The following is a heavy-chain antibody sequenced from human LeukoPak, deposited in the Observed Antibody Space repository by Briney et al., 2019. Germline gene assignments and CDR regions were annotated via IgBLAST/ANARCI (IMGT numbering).Heavy chain of an antibody. V-gene: IGHV4-34*01. Sequence: SETLSLTCAVYGGSFSGYYWSWIRQPPGKGLEWIGEINHSGSTNYNPSLKSRVTISVDTSKNQFSLKLSSVTAADTAVYYCARGGQQLLFCYYYYYMDVWGKGTTVTVSS. CDR3: ARGGQQLLFCYYYYYMDV. CDR1: GGSFSGYY. D-gene: IGHD2-2*01. CDR2: INHSGST. J-gene: IGHJ6*03.